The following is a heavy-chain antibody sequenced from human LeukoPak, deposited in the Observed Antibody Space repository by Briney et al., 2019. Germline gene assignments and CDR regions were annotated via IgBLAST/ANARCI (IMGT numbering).Heavy chain of an antibody. CDR1: GLTFSSYA. D-gene: IGHD4-23*01. V-gene: IGHV3-23*01. J-gene: IGHJ4*02. Sequence: PGGSLRLSCAASGLTFSSYAMSWVRQAPGKGLEWVSAISGSGGSTYYADSVKGRFTISRDNSKNTLYLQMNSLRAEDTAVYYCAKGSDILLGWYFDYWGQGTLVSVSS. CDR3: AKGSDILLGWYFDY. CDR2: ISGSGGST.